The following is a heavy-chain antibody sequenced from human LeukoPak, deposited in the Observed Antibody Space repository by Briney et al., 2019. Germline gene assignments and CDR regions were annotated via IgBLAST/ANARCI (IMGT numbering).Heavy chain of an antibody. V-gene: IGHV4-39*07. J-gene: IGHJ4*02. Sequence: SETLSLTCTVSGGSISSSSYYWGWIRQPPGKGLEWIGSIYYSGSTYYNPSLKSRVTISVDTSKNQFSLKLSSVTAADTAVYYCSGSGSYYSDYWGQGTLVTVSS. D-gene: IGHD3-10*01. CDR1: GGSISSSSYY. CDR3: SGSGSYYSDY. CDR2: IYYSGST.